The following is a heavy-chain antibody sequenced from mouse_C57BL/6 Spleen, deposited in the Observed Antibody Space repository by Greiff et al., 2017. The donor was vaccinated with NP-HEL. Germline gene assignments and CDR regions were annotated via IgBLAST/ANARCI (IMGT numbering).Heavy chain of an antibody. CDR1: GFTFSSYA. J-gene: IGHJ2*01. CDR2: ISDGGSYT. Sequence: DVMLVESGGGLVKPGGSLKLSCAASGFTFSSYAMSWVRQTPEKRLEWVATISDGGSYTYYPDNVKGRFTISRDNAKNNLYLQMSHLKSEDTAMYYCARSSYYSNYDYFDYWGQGTTLTVSS. CDR3: ARSSYYSNYDYFDY. D-gene: IGHD2-5*01. V-gene: IGHV5-4*03.